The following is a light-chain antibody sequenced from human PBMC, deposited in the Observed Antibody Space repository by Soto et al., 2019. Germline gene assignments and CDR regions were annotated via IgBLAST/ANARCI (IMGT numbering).Light chain of an antibody. CDR2: EVS. CDR3: ASYTSSSPYV. Sequence: QSVLTQPASMSGSPGQSITISCTGTSSDVGGYNYVSWYQQHPGKAPKLMIYEVSNRPSGVPNRFSGSKSGNTASLTISGLQAEDEADYYCASYTSSSPYVFGTGTKVTVL. V-gene: IGLV2-14*01. J-gene: IGLJ1*01. CDR1: SSDVGGYNY.